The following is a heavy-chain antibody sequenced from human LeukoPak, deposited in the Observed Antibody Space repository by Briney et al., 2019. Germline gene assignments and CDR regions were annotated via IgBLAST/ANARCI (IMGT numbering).Heavy chain of an antibody. V-gene: IGHV3-7*01. CDR1: GFTFSSYW. CDR2: IKQDGSEK. CDR3: ARVGRDSKYGYFDF. Sequence: PGGSLRLSCAASGFTFSSYWMSWVRQAPGKGLEWVANIKQDGSEKYYVDSVKGRFTISRVNAKNSLYLQMNSLRAEDTAVYYCARVGRDSKYGYFDFWGQGTLVTVSS. D-gene: IGHD4-11*01. J-gene: IGHJ4*02.